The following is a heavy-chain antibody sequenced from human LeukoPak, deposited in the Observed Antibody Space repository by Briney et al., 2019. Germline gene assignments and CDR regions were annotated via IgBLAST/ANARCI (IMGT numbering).Heavy chain of an antibody. Sequence: GGSLRLSCAASGFTFDDYAMHWVRQAPGKGLEWVSGISWNSGSIGYADSVKGRFTISRDNAKNSLYLQMNSLRAEDTAVYYCAKGRGYYYDSSGYDWGQGTLVTVSS. J-gene: IGHJ4*02. D-gene: IGHD3-22*01. CDR1: GFTFDDYA. CDR3: AKGRGYYYDSSGYD. CDR2: ISWNSGSI. V-gene: IGHV3-9*01.